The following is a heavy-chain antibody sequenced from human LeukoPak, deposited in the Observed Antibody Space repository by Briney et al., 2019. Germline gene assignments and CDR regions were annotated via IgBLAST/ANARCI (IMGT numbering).Heavy chain of an antibody. D-gene: IGHD2-15*01. V-gene: IGHV5-51*01. CDR1: GYSFANYW. Sequence: GESLKISCKASGYSFANYWIGWVRQMPGKGLEWMGTIYPGDSDTRYSPSFRGQVTISADKSISTAYLQWSSLKASDTAMYYCARRRHCTSGSCEDFDFWGQGTLVTVSS. J-gene: IGHJ4*02. CDR2: IYPGDSDT. CDR3: ARRRHCTSGSCEDFDF.